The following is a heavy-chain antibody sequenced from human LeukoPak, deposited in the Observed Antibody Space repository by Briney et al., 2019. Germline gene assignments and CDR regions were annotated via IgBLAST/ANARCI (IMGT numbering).Heavy chain of an antibody. J-gene: IGHJ3*02. Sequence: GGSLRLSCAASGFTFSSYSMNWVRQAPGKGLEWVSSISSSSSYIYYADSVKGRFTISRDNAKNSLYLQMNSLRAEDTAVYYCARDRGRGYCSGGSCYSAAFDAFDIWGQGTMVTVSS. V-gene: IGHV3-21*01. D-gene: IGHD2-15*01. CDR3: ARDRGRGYCSGGSCYSAAFDAFDI. CDR1: GFTFSSYS. CDR2: ISSSSSYI.